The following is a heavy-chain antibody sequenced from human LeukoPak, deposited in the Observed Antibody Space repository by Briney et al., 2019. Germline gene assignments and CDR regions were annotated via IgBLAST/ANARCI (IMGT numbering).Heavy chain of an antibody. CDR1: GGSISSGGYY. J-gene: IGHJ4*02. Sequence: SETLSLTCTVSGGSISSGGYYWSWIRQHPGKGLEWIGYIFYSGSTYYNPSLKSRVTISVDTSKNQFSLKLSSVTAADTAVYYCARGLLGYCSGGSCYPRQYYFDYWGQGTLVTVSS. CDR3: ARGLLGYCSGGSCYPRQYYFDY. D-gene: IGHD2-15*01. V-gene: IGHV4-31*03. CDR2: IFYSGST.